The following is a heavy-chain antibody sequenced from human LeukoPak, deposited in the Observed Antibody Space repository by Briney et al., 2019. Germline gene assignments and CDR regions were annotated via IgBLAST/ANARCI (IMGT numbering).Heavy chain of an antibody. CDR1: GASISNYY. Sequence: SETLSLTCTVSGASISNYYWNWIRQPPGKGLEWIGFIYNSGNTKYNPSLRGRVTISLDTSKNQFSLNLNSVTTADTAVYYCAGNTNILGDVNWFDPWGQGTLVTVSS. CDR3: AGNTNILGDVNWFDP. D-gene: IGHD2-8*01. CDR2: IYNSGNT. V-gene: IGHV4-59*01. J-gene: IGHJ5*02.